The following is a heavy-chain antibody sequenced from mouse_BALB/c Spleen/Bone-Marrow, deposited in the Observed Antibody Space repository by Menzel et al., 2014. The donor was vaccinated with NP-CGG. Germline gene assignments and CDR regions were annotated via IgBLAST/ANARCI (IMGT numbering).Heavy chain of an antibody. CDR2: IYPYNGGT. CDR1: GCTFTDYN. CDR3: ARIYDGYFLFDY. Sequence: EVQLQQSGPELLKPGASVKISCKASGCTFTDYNMHWVKQSHGQSLEWIGYIYPYNGGTGYNQEFKSKATLTVDNSSSTAYMELRSLTSEDSAVYYCARIYDGYFLFDYWGQGTTLTVSS. V-gene: IGHV1S29*02. J-gene: IGHJ2*01. D-gene: IGHD2-3*01.